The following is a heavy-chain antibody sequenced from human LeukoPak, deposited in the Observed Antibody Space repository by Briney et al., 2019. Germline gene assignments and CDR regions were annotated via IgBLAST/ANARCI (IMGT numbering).Heavy chain of an antibody. Sequence: GGPLRLSCADSGFSFSVFWMHWVRQVPGKGLVRVSRIRSDGSNTDYADSVKGRFTISRDNARNTLYLQMNSLRVEDTAVYYCTRDWRNMAFDHWGQGTLVTDSS. D-gene: IGHD3-3*01. J-gene: IGHJ4*02. CDR3: TRDWRNMAFDH. CDR2: IRSDGSNT. V-gene: IGHV3-74*01. CDR1: GFSFSVFW.